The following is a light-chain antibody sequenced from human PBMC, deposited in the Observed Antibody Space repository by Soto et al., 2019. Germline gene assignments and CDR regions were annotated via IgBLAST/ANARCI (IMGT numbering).Light chain of an antibody. V-gene: IGKV3-20*01. CDR2: AAS. CDR1: QSVPSNS. Sequence: VLTQSPGTMSLSPGERATLSCRASQSVPSNSLAWYQQKPGQAPRLLIYAASSRATGISDRFCGSGSGTDFTLSISRLEPEDFAVYYCQQYGSSLTWTFGQGTKVEIK. J-gene: IGKJ1*01. CDR3: QQYGSSLTWT.